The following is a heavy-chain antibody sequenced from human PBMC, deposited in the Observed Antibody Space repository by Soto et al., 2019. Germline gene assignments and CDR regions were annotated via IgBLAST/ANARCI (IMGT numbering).Heavy chain of an antibody. J-gene: IGHJ6*02. CDR3: ARGSRYWSGGSCPYYYSGMDV. CDR1: GGSISSGAYY. Sequence: PSETLSLTCTVSGGSISSGAYYWSWIRQPPGKGLEWIGYIYYSGSTYYNPSLKSRVTISVDTSKNQFSLKLSSVTAADTAVYYCARGSRYWSGGSCPYYYSGMDVWGQGTTVTVSS. CDR2: IYYSGST. V-gene: IGHV4-30-4*01. D-gene: IGHD2-15*01.